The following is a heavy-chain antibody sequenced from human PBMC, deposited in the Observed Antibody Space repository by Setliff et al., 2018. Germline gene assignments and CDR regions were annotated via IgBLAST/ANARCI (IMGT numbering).Heavy chain of an antibody. D-gene: IGHD3-22*01. Sequence: SETLSLTCSVSGGSIISSTYNWGWIRQPPGKGLEWIGSIYYSGTTYYNPSLESRITMSVDTSNNRFSLKLTSVTAADTAVYYCARSRGYKHDSSGYYYDHYYYYYMDVWGKGTPVTVS. CDR2: IYYSGTT. CDR3: ARSRGYKHDSSGYYYDHYYYYYMDV. J-gene: IGHJ6*03. CDR1: GGSIISSTYN. V-gene: IGHV4-39*01.